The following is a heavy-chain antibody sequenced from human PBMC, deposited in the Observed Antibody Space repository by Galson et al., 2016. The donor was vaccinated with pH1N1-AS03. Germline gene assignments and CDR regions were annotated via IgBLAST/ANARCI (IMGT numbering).Heavy chain of an antibody. Sequence: QAPGQRLEWMGWINAGNGNTTYSQSFQGRVTITRDTSASKAYMELSSLRSEDTAVYYCARGRGSYGMDVWGQGTTVTVSS. CDR3: ARGRGSYGMDV. J-gene: IGHJ6*02. D-gene: IGHD1-26*01. V-gene: IGHV1-3*01. CDR2: INAGNGNT.